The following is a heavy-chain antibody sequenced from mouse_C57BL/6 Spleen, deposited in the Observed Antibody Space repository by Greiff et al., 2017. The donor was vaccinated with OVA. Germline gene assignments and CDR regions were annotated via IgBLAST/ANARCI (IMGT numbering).Heavy chain of an antibody. D-gene: IGHD1-1*01. CDR2: FDPSDSYT. J-gene: IGHJ4*01. CDR1: GYTFTSYW. Sequence: VQLQQPGAELVMPGASVKLSCKASGYTFTSYWMHWVKQRPGQGLEWIGEFDPSDSYTNYNQKFKGKSTLTVDKSSSTAYMQLSSLTSEDSAVYYCARSGGSGAMDDWGQGTSVTVSS. V-gene: IGHV1-69*01. CDR3: ARSGGSGAMDD.